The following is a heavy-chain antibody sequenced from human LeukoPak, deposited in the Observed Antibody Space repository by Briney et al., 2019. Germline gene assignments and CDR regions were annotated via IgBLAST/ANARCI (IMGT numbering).Heavy chain of an antibody. CDR1: GFTFSSYA. D-gene: IGHD3-22*01. CDR2: ISGSGGST. CDR3: AKLSPRGSEVVVITSFDY. J-gene: IGHJ4*02. Sequence: GGSLRLSCAASGFTFSSYAMSWVRQAPGKGLEWVSAISGSGGSTYYADSVKGRFTISRDNSKNTLYLQMNRLRAEDTAVYYCAKLSPRGSEVVVITSFDYWGQGTLVTVSS. V-gene: IGHV3-23*01.